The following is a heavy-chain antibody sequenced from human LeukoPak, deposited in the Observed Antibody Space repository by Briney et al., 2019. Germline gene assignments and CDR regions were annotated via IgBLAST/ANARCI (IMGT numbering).Heavy chain of an antibody. CDR1: GGSISSGSYY. CDR2: IYTSGST. J-gene: IGHJ6*03. V-gene: IGHV4-61*02. D-gene: IGHD3-22*01. CDR3: ARLSASCYYDSSGYYYPYYYYMDV. Sequence: PSQTLSLTCTVSGGSISSGSYYWSWIRQPAGKGLEWIGRIYTSGSTNYNPSLKSRVTISVDTSKNQFSLKLSSVTAADTAVYYCARLSASCYYDSSGYYYPYYYYMDVWGKGTTVTVSS.